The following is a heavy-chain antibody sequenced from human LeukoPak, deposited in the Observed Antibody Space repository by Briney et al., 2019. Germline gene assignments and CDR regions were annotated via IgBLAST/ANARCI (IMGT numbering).Heavy chain of an antibody. J-gene: IGHJ4*02. CDR3: ARNIYDFWSGYHRPFDY. D-gene: IGHD3-3*01. V-gene: IGHV1-46*01. CDR2: INPSGGST. CDR1: GYTFTSYY. Sequence: ASVKVSCKASGYTFTSYYMHWVRQAPGQGLEWMGIINPSGGSTSYAQKFQGRVTMTRDTSISTAYMELSRLRSDDTAVYYCARNIYDFWSGYHRPFDYWGQGTLVTVSS.